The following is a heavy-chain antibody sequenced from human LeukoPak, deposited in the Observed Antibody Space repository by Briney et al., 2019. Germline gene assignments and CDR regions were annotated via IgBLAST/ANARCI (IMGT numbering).Heavy chain of an antibody. V-gene: IGHV3-74*01. D-gene: IGHD3-10*02. CDR2: IYNDGSST. Sequence: GGSLRLSCAASGFTFSNYWMHWVRQAPGKGLVWVSRIYNDGSSTSYADSVKGRFTISRDNAKSTLYLQMNSLRADDTAVYYCAELGITMIGGVWGKGTTVTISS. J-gene: IGHJ6*04. CDR3: AELGITMIGGV. CDR1: GFTFSNYW.